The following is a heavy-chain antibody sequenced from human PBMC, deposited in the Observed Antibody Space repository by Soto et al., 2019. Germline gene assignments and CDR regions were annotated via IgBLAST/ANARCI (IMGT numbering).Heavy chain of an antibody. Sequence: EVQLLESGGGLVQPGGSLRLSCAASGFTFSSYAMNWVRQAPGKGLEWVSVISGSGGSTYYADSVKGRFTISRDNSNNTMDLQMNSLRAEDTAVYYCAKRNYGSEFDYWGQGTLVTVSS. J-gene: IGHJ4*02. CDR1: GFTFSSYA. V-gene: IGHV3-23*01. CDR3: AKRNYGSEFDY. D-gene: IGHD3-10*01. CDR2: ISGSGGST.